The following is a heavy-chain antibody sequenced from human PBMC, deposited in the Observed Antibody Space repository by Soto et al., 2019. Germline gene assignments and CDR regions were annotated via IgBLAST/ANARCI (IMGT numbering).Heavy chain of an antibody. J-gene: IGHJ4*02. D-gene: IGHD3-22*01. CDR2: IGTAGDP. CDR3: ARAVYDSSGYYFDY. CDR1: GFTFSSYD. Sequence: GGSLRLSCPSSGFTFSSYDMHWVRQATGKGLEWVSAIGTAGDPYYPGSVKGRFTISRENAKNSLYLQMNSLRAGDTAVYYCARAVYDSSGYYFDYWGQGTLVTVSS. V-gene: IGHV3-13*05.